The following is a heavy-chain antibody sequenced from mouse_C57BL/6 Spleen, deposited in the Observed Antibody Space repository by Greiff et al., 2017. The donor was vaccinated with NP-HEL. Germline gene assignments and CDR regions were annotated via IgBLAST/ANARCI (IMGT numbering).Heavy chain of an antibody. CDR3: TRWGLLGFDY. Sequence: QVQLQQSGAELVRPGASVTLSCKASGYTFTDYEMHWVKQTPVHGLEWIGAIDPETGGTAYNQKFKGKAILTADKSSSTAYMELRSLTSEDSAVYDCTRWGLLGFDYWGQGTTLTVSS. CDR1: GYTFTDYE. J-gene: IGHJ2*01. D-gene: IGHD2-3*01. V-gene: IGHV1-15*01. CDR2: IDPETGGT.